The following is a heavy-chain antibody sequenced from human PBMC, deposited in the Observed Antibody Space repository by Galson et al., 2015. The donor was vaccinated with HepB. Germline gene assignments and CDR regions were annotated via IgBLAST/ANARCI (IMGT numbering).Heavy chain of an antibody. J-gene: IGHJ4*02. V-gene: IGHV1-46*01. CDR1: GYTFTSYY. Sequence: SVKVSCKASGYTFTSYYMHWVRQAPGQGLEWMGIINPSGGSTSYAQKFQGRVTMTRDTSTSTVYMELSSLRSEDTAVYYCARGGTHYGDYLRLNDYWGQGTLVTVSS. CDR3: ARGGTHYGDYLRLNDY. D-gene: IGHD4-17*01. CDR2: INPSGGST.